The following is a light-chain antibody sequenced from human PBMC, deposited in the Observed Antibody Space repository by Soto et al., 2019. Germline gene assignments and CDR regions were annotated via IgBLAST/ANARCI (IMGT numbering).Light chain of an antibody. V-gene: IGKV3-20*01. CDR1: QSVSSSY. CDR3: QQYGSSPWT. Sequence: EIVVTHSPCTLALSPVGRATLSCSASQSVSSSYLAWYQQKPGQAPRLLIYGASSRATGIPDRFSGSGSGTDFTLTISRLEPEDFAVYYCQQYGSSPWTFGQGTKVDIK. CDR2: GAS. J-gene: IGKJ1*01.